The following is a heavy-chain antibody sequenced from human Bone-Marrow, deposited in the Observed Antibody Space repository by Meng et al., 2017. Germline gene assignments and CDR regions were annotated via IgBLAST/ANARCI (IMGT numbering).Heavy chain of an antibody. CDR3: ARCDSSGYYYFDY. J-gene: IGHJ4*02. V-gene: IGHV3-21*01. CDR1: GFTFSDYY. CDR2: ISSSSSYI. Sequence: GESLKISCAASGFTFSDYYMSWVRQAPGKGLEWVSSISSSSSYIYYADSVKGRFTISRDNAKNSLYLQMNSLRAEDTAAYYCARCDSSGYYYFDYWGQGTLVTVSS. D-gene: IGHD3-22*01.